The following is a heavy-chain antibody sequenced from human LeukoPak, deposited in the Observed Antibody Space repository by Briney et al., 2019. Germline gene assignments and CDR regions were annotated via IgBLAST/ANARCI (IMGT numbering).Heavy chain of an antibody. D-gene: IGHD4-17*01. CDR3: ARDHMEDYGLYYYYGMDV. CDR1: GGSISSYY. Sequence: SETLSLTCTVSGGSISSYYWSWIRQPAGKGLEWIARIYTSGSTNYNPPLKSRVTMSVDTSKNQFSLKLSSVTAADTAVYYCARDHMEDYGLYYYYGMDVWGQGTTVTVSS. V-gene: IGHV4-4*07. J-gene: IGHJ6*02. CDR2: IYTSGST.